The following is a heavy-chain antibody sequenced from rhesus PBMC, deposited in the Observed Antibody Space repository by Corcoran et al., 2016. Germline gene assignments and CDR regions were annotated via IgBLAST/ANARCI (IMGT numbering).Heavy chain of an antibody. D-gene: IGHD5-24*01. CDR2: NAPNSGNR. Sequence: QVQLVQSGAEIKQPGASVTLSCNPSGYTSTTHYIHWLRHSSCHGLEWIGMNAPNSGNREYAQNFQNRVTLTTDTSTNTGYMELSSLRSEDTAVYYWTRAGTVRGNRFDVWGPGVLVTVSS. J-gene: IGHJ5-1*01. V-gene: IGHV1-180*01. CDR1: GYTSTTHY. CDR3: TRAGTVRGNRFDV.